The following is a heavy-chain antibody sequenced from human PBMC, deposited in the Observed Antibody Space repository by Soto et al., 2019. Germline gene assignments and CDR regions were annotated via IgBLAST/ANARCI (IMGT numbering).Heavy chain of an antibody. V-gene: IGHV4-4*02. Sequence: QVQLQESGPGLVKPSGTLSLTCAVTGGSISSSNWWTGVRQPPGEGLEWVGEISRSGTTNYKPSLKSRVSISVDKSRNEFSLNLGSVTAADTAMYYCARDSASSGVFTWGQGTMVTVSS. CDR3: ARDSASSGVFT. D-gene: IGHD6-19*01. J-gene: IGHJ3*01. CDR1: GGSISSSNW. CDR2: ISRSGTT.